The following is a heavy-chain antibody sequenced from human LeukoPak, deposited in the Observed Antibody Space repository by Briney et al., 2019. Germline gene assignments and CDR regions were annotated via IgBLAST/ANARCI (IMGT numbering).Heavy chain of an antibody. V-gene: IGHV4-34*01. CDR1: GGSFSGYY. CDR3: SQSPDYDSSGYYVY. Sequence: PSETLSLTCAVYGGSFSGYYWSWIRQPPGKGLEWIGEINHSGSTNYNPSLKSRVTISVDTSKNQFSLKLSSVTAADTAVYYCSQSPDYDSSGYYVYWGQGTLVTVSS. D-gene: IGHD3-22*01. CDR2: INHSGST. J-gene: IGHJ4*02.